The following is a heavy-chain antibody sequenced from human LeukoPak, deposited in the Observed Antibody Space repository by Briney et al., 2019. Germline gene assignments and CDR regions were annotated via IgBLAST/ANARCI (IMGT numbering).Heavy chain of an antibody. J-gene: IGHJ6*02. D-gene: IGHD2-2*01. Sequence: ASVKVSCKASGYTFTGYYMHWVRQAPGQGLEWMGWINPNSGGTNYAQKFQGRVTMTRDTSISTAYMELSRLRSDDTAVYYCARLDRGGTSLIYGMDVWGQGTTVTVSS. CDR1: GYTFTGYY. CDR3: ARLDRGGTSLIYGMDV. CDR2: INPNSGGT. V-gene: IGHV1-2*02.